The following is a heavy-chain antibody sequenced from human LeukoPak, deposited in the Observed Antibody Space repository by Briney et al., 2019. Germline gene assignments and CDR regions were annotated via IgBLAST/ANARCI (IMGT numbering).Heavy chain of an antibody. CDR2: IRYDGSNK. Sequence: GGSLRLSCAAPGFTFSSYGMHWVRQAPGKGLEWVAFIRYDGSNKYYADSVKGRFTISRDNSKNTLYLQMNSLRAEDTAVYYCAKDVGYDSSGYYYDDAFDIWGQGTMVTVSS. V-gene: IGHV3-30*02. CDR3: AKDVGYDSSGYYYDDAFDI. D-gene: IGHD3-22*01. J-gene: IGHJ3*02. CDR1: GFTFSSYG.